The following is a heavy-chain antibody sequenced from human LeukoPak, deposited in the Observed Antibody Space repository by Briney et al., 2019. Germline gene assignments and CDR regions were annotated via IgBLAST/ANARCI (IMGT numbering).Heavy chain of an antibody. Sequence: PSETLSLTCAVYGGSFSGYYWSWIRQPPGKGLEWIGEINHSGSTNYNPSLKRRVTVSVDTSKNQFSLKLSSVTAADTAVYYCARAYCSSTSCYLNWFDPWGQGTLVTVSS. CDR2: INHSGST. D-gene: IGHD2-2*01. J-gene: IGHJ5*02. CDR1: GGSFSGYY. CDR3: ARAYCSSTSCYLNWFDP. V-gene: IGHV4-34*01.